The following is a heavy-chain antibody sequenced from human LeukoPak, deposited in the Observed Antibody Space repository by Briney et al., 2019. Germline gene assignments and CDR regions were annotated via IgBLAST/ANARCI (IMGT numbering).Heavy chain of an antibody. CDR3: ARERQAAAGTGMDV. Sequence: SETLSLTCTVSGGSITRYYWSWIRQPPGKGLECIGYIYNTGSTNYNPSLKSRVSMSVDTSKNQFSLKLSSVTAADTAVYYCARERQAAAGTGMDVWGKGTTVTVSS. V-gene: IGHV4-4*09. CDR1: GGSITRYY. CDR2: IYNTGST. J-gene: IGHJ6*04. D-gene: IGHD6-13*01.